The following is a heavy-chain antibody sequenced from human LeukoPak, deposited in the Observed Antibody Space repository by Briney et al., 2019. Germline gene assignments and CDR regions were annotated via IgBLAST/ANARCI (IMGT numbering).Heavy chain of an antibody. V-gene: IGHV3-48*02. Sequence: PGGSLRLSCAASGFTFSSYSMNWVRQAPGKELEWVSYISSSSSTIYYADSVKGRFTISRDNAKNSLYLQMNSLRDEDTAVYYCARDSRGYSYGSSNWFDPWGQGTLVTVSS. CDR2: ISSSSSTI. CDR1: GFTFSSYS. J-gene: IGHJ5*02. D-gene: IGHD5-18*01. CDR3: ARDSRGYSYGSSNWFDP.